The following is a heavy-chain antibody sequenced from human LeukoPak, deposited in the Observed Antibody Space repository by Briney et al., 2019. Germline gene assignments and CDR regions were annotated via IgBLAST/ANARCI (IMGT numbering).Heavy chain of an antibody. J-gene: IGHJ4*02. Sequence: GGSLRLSCAASGFTFSSYAMSWVRQAPGEGREWVSAISGSGGSTYYADSVKGRFTISRDNSKNTLYLQMNRLRAEDTAVYYCATIHYVDYWGQGTLVTVSS. CDR1: GFTFSSYA. D-gene: IGHD3-16*01. CDR2: ISGSGGST. CDR3: ATIHYVDY. V-gene: IGHV3-23*01.